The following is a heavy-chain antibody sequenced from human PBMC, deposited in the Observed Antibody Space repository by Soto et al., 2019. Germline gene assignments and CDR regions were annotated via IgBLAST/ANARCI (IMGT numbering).Heavy chain of an antibody. CDR1: GGSISSYY. CDR3: ARDPSTYYDFWSGYNPRGWFDP. D-gene: IGHD3-3*01. CDR2: IYYSGST. V-gene: IGHV4-59*01. J-gene: IGHJ5*02. Sequence: PSETLSLTCTVSGGSISSYYWSWIRQPPGKGLEWIGYIYYSGSTNYNPSLKSRVTISVDTSKDQFSLKLSSVTAADTAVYYCARDPSTYYDFWSGYNPRGWFDPWGQGTLVTVSS.